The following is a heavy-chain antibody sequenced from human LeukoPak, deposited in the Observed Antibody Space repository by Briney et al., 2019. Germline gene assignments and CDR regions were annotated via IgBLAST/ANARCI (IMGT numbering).Heavy chain of an antibody. CDR2: INSNGGRT. Sequence: PGGSLRLSCSASGFTFKKYAMHWVRQAPGKGLEYVSAINSNGGRTYYADSVKGRFTISRDNSKNTLYLQMSSLRVDDTAVYYCVKDLYYDNSGYYSGAFDYWGRGTLVTVSS. CDR1: GFTFKKYA. CDR3: VKDLYYDNSGYYSGAFDY. J-gene: IGHJ4*02. D-gene: IGHD3-22*01. V-gene: IGHV3-64D*09.